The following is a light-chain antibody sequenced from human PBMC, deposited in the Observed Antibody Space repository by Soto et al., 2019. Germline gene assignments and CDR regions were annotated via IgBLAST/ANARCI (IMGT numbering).Light chain of an antibody. CDR3: QHYNSYSEA. CDR2: GAS. J-gene: IGKJ1*01. V-gene: IGKV3-20*01. CDR1: QSVSSSY. Sequence: EIVLTQSPGTLSLSPGERATLSCRASQSVSSSYLAWYQKKPGQAPRLLIYGASSRATGIPDRISGGGSGTEFTLTISSLQPDDFATYYCQHYNSYSEAFGQGTKVDIK.